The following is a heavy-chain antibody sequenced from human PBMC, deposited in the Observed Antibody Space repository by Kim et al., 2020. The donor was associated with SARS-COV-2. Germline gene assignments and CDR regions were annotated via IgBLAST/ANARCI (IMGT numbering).Heavy chain of an antibody. D-gene: IGHD1-1*01. J-gene: IGHJ5*02. CDR3: AGSERVQDWFDP. Sequence: SETLSLTCSVSGGSISNYYWSWIRQPPGKGLEWIGYIYFSRSTNYNPSLQSRVTISGDTSKNYFSLKLTSVTAADTAVYYCAGSERVQDWFDPWGQGTLVTVSS. V-gene: IGHV4-59*01. CDR2: IYFSRST. CDR1: GGSISNYY.